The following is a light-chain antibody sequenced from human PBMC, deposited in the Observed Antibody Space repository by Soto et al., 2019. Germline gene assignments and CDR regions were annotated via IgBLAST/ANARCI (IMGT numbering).Light chain of an antibody. CDR2: DAS. V-gene: IGKV1-5*01. J-gene: IGKJ4*01. Sequence: IQMTHSPSTLSASVGDRVTITCRASQSISTWLAWYQQKPGKAPKLLIFDASTLQSGVPSRFSGSGSGTDFTLTISSVQPEEFATYYCQQYKSYPLTFGGGTKVDIK. CDR1: QSISTW. CDR3: QQYKSYPLT.